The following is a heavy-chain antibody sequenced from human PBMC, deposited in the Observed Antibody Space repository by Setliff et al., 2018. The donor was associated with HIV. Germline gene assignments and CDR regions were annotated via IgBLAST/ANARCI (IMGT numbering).Heavy chain of an antibody. J-gene: IGHJ4*02. Sequence: PGGSLRLSCEASGFTFSTYSMNWVRQAPGKGLEWVSSISSSSRSKYYADSVKGRFTISRDNAKNTLYLQMNSLRAEGTAVYYCARGGSNSWSPFDYWGQGTLVTVSS. CDR3: ARGGSNSWSPFDY. CDR1: GFTFSTYS. CDR2: ISSSSRSK. V-gene: IGHV3-21*01. D-gene: IGHD6-13*01.